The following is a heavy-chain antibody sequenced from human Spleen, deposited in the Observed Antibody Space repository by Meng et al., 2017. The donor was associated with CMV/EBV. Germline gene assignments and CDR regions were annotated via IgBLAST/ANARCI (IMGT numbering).Heavy chain of an antibody. Sequence: CTVSGGSVRSGSYYWDWVRQPPGRGLAWIGYIYYSGGSNYNPSLKSRATISVHSSKTQFSLKVASVTAADTAVYFCARFRGNWFSFDSWGQGTLVTVSS. V-gene: IGHV4-61*01. D-gene: IGHD1-1*01. CDR1: GGSVRSGSYY. CDR2: IYYSGGS. J-gene: IGHJ4*02. CDR3: ARFRGNWFSFDS.